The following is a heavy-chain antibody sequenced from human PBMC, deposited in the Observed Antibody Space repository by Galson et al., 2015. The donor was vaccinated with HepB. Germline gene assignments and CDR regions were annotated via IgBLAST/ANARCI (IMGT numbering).Heavy chain of an antibody. V-gene: IGHV1-18*01. CDR2: ISAYNGNT. CDR1: GYTFTSYG. D-gene: IGHD6-6*01. Sequence: SVKVSCKASGYTFTSYGISWVRQAPGQGLEWMGWISAYNGNTNYAQKLQGRVTMTTDTSTSTAYMELRSLRSDDTAVYYCARAQYSSSYGDYYYYYMDVWGKGTTVTVSS. J-gene: IGHJ6*03. CDR3: ARAQYSSSYGDYYYYYMDV.